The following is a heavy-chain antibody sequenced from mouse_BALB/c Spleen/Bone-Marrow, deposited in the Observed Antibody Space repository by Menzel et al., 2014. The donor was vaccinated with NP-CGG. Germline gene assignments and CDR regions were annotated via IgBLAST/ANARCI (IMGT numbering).Heavy chain of an antibody. D-gene: IGHD1-1*01. CDR2: IDPANGNT. J-gene: IGHJ4*01. CDR1: GFNIXDTY. V-gene: IGHV14-3*02. CDR3: ARYYYRTMDY. Sequence: VQPKESGAELVKPGASVKLSCTASGFNIXDTYMHWVKQRPEQGLEWIGRIDPANGNTKYDPKFQGRATVTADTSSSTAYLQLSSLTSEDTAVYYCARYYYRTMDYWGQGTSVTVSS.